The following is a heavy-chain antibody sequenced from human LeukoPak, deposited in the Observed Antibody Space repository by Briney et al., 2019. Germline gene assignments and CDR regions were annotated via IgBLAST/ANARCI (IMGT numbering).Heavy chain of an antibody. D-gene: IGHD3-3*01. CDR2: ISAYNGNT. CDR1: GYTFTSYG. V-gene: IGHV1-18*01. J-gene: IGHJ4*02. CDR3: AGSNYDFWSGYYTYYYFDY. Sequence: GASVKVSCKASGYTFTSYGISWVRQAPGQGLEWMGWISAYNGNTNYAQKLQGRVTMTTDTSTSTAYMELSSLRSEDTAVYYCAGSNYDFWSGYYTYYYFDYWGQGTLVTVSS.